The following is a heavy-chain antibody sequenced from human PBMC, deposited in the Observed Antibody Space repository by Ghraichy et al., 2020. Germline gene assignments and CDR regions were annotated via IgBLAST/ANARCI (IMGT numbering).Heavy chain of an antibody. V-gene: IGHV1-18*04. J-gene: IGHJ4*02. D-gene: IGHD3-22*01. CDR1: GYTFTSYG. CDR2: ISAYNGNT. CDR3: ARDPKRNYYDSSGSGLDY. Sequence: ASVKVSCKASGYTFTSYGISWVRQAPGQGLEWMGWISAYNGNTNYAQKLQGRVTMTTDTSTSTAYMELRSLRSDDTAVYYCARDPKRNYYDSSGSGLDYWGQGTLVTVSS.